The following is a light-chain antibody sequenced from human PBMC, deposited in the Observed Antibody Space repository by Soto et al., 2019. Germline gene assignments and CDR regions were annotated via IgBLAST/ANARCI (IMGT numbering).Light chain of an antibody. CDR3: QQYGSSPV. Sequence: EIVLTPSPGTLSLSPGERATLSCRASQSVSSSYLAWYQQKPGQAPRLLIYGASSRATGIPDRFSGSGSGTDFTLTISRLEPEDFAVYYCQQYGSSPVFGGGTKVDIK. CDR2: GAS. CDR1: QSVSSSY. J-gene: IGKJ4*01. V-gene: IGKV3-20*01.